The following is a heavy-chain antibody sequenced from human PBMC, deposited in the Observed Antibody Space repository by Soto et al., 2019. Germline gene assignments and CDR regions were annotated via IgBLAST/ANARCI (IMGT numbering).Heavy chain of an antibody. CDR2: IYYRGSA. J-gene: IGHJ4*02. CDR1: GGSINPYY. Sequence: QVQLQESGPGLVKPSETLSLTCTVSGGSINPYYWSWIRQPPEKGLEWIGSIYYRGSANNNPSLKSRLTISVDTSKNHLSLKLSSVTAADTALYYCVRANYFDFWGQRTLVTVSS. V-gene: IGHV4-59*01. CDR3: VRANYFDF.